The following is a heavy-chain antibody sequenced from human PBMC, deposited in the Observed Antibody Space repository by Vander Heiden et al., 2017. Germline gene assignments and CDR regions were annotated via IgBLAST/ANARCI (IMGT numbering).Heavy chain of an antibody. CDR3: AYHYCFFHV. CDR1: GFSLMTSGVG. CDR2: IYWNDLK. Sequence: QITLMESGPTLVNPTQTLTLTCTFSGFSLMTSGVGVGWLRQPPGKAPEWLALIYWNDLKRYSPSLNNRLFITMDTSKDQVVLTMTNMDPLDTATYYCAYHYCFFHVWGRGTLVTVSS. V-gene: IGHV2-5*01. J-gene: IGHJ2*01.